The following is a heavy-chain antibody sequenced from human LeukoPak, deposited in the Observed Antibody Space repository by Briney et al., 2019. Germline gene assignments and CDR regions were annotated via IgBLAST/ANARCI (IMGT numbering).Heavy chain of an antibody. CDR1: GFTFSNYA. CDR3: AKMMGQRLYDYCMDV. V-gene: IGHV3-23*01. J-gene: IGHJ6*03. CDR2: MSGSGDGT. Sequence: GGSLRLSCAASGFTFSNYAMSWVRQAPGKGLEWVSAMSGSGDGTYYADSVKGRFTISRDNSKNTLYLQMNSLRAEDTAVYYCAKMMGQRLYDYCMDVWGKGTTVTVSS. D-gene: IGHD3-16*01.